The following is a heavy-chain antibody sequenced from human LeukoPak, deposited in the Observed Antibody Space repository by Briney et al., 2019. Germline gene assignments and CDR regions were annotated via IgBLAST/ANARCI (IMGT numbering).Heavy chain of an antibody. Sequence: PSETLSLTCTVSGGSISSYYWSWIRQPPGKGLEWIGYIYYSGSTNYNPSLKSRVTISVDTSKNQFSLKLSSVTAADTAVYYCARDIGFMYYFDYWGQGTLVTVSS. V-gene: IGHV4-59*01. CDR3: ARDIGFMYYFDY. J-gene: IGHJ4*02. CDR2: IYYSGST. D-gene: IGHD3-16*01. CDR1: GGSISSYY.